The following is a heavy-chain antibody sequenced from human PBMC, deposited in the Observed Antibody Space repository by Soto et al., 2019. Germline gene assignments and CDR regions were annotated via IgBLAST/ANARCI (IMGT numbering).Heavy chain of an antibody. CDR3: ARDCSGSSCYSSGLDY. D-gene: IGHD2-15*01. CDR1: GYTFTGYY. J-gene: IGHJ4*02. CDR2: INPNSGGT. Sequence: ASVKVSCKASGYTFTGYYMHWVRQAPGQGLEWMGWINPNSGGTNYAQKFQGWVTMTRDTSISTAHMELSRLRSDDTAVYFCARDCSGSSCYSSGLDYWGQGTLVTVSS. V-gene: IGHV1-2*04.